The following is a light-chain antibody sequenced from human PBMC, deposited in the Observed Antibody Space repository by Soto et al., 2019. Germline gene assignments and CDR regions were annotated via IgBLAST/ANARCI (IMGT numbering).Light chain of an antibody. CDR3: QQYNNWPPTWT. CDR2: GAS. J-gene: IGKJ1*01. Sequence: ETVMTQSPATLSVSPGERATLSCRASQSVNSNLAWYQQTPGQAPRLLIYGASTRATGVAARFSASGSGTEFTLTISSLQSEDFAVYYCQQYNNWPPTWTFGQGTKVDIK. V-gene: IGKV3-15*01. CDR1: QSVNSN.